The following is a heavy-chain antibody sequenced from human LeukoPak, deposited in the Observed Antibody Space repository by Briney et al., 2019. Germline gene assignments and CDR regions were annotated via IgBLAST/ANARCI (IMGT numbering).Heavy chain of an antibody. D-gene: IGHD3-10*01. J-gene: IGHJ4*02. Sequence: QTGGSLRLSCAASGLTFSRSWMHWVRQAPGKVLEWVAAIKEDGSQKDYVASVRGRFTVSRDNARNSLYLQMNSLRPDDTAVYYCSTGGPMGSSWGQGTLVIVS. CDR2: IKEDGSQK. CDR1: GLTFSRSW. V-gene: IGHV3-7*01. CDR3: STGGPMGSS.